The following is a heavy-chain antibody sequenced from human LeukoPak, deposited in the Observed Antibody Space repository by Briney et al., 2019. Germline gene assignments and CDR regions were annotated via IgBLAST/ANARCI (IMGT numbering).Heavy chain of an antibody. D-gene: IGHD4-23*01. CDR1: GGSISSSSYY. J-gene: IGHJ6*04. CDR2: IIHTGNT. CDR3: ARLYGGNERGFGDV. Sequence: SETLSLTCTVSGGSISSSSYYWGWIRQPPGKGLEWIGEIIHTGNTNYNPSLKSRGTISVDTSKNQFSLKLSSVTAADTAVYYCARLYGGNERGFGDVWGKGTTVTISS. V-gene: IGHV4-39*01.